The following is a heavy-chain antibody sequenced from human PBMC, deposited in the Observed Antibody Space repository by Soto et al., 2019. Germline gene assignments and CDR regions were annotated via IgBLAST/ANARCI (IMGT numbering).Heavy chain of an antibody. CDR1: GGSISSYY. J-gene: IGHJ6*02. Sequence: SETLSLTCTVSGGSISSYYGSWIRQPPGKGLEWIGYIYYSGSTNYNPSLKSRVTISVDTSKNQFSLKLSSVTAADTAVYYCARDYYDILTDGVGMDVWGQGTTVTVSS. CDR3: ARDYYDILTDGVGMDV. D-gene: IGHD3-9*01. CDR2: IYYSGST. V-gene: IGHV4-59*01.